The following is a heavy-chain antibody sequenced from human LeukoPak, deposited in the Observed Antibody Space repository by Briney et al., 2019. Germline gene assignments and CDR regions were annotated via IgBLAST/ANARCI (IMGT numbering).Heavy chain of an antibody. CDR2: ISTDGGGT. CDR1: GFTFSDYA. Sequence: PGGSLRLSCAASGFTFSDYAMHWGRQAPGKGLEYVSAISTDGGGTYYVNSVKGRFTISRDNSKNTLYLQMGSLRAEDMAVYYCARYGSGSYYHYWAQGTLVTVSS. D-gene: IGHD3-10*01. J-gene: IGHJ4*02. V-gene: IGHV3-64*01. CDR3: ARYGSGSYYHY.